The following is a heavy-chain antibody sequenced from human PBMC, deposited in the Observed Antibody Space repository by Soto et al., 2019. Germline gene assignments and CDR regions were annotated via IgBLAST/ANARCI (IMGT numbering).Heavy chain of an antibody. CDR3: ARVAYYYVSGSYYYFDY. V-gene: IGHV2-5*02. CDR1: GFSLSTRGVG. J-gene: IGHJ4*02. Sequence: QITLKESGPTLVKPTQTLTLTCTFSGFSLSTRGVGVGWIRQPPGKALECLALIYWDDDKRYSPSLKSRLTITKDTSKNQVVLTMTNMDPVDTATYYCARVAYYYVSGSYYYFDYWGQGSLVTVSS. CDR2: IYWDDDK. D-gene: IGHD3-10*01.